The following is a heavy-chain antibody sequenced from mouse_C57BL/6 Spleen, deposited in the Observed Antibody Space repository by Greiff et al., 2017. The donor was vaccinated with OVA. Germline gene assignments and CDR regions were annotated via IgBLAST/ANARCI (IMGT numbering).Heavy chain of an antibody. D-gene: IGHD1-1*01. J-gene: IGHJ2*01. CDR2: IDPSDSYT. CDR1: GYTFTSYW. CDR3: ARLYYGSRYFDY. Sequence: VQLQQPGAELVMPGASVKLSCKASGYTFTSYWMHWVKQRPGQGLEWIGEIDPSDSYTNYNQKFKGKSTLTVDKSSSTAYMQLSSLTSEDSAVYYCARLYYGSRYFDYWGQGTTLTVSS. V-gene: IGHV1-69*01.